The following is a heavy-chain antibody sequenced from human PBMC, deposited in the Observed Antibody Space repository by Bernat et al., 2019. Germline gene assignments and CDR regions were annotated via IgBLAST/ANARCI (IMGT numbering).Heavy chain of an antibody. CDR3: ANGGYCNGGSCYFSAFDI. V-gene: IGHV3-30*02. Sequence: QVQLVVSGGGVVQPGESLRLSCAASGFTFSSHGMHWVRQAPGKGLEWVAFIRYDGSNTYYADFVKGRFTISRDNSKNTLYLQMNSLRAEDTALYYCANGGYCNGGSCYFSAFDIRGQGTMVTVSS. CDR1: GFTFSSHG. CDR2: IRYDGSNT. J-gene: IGHJ3*02. D-gene: IGHD2-15*01.